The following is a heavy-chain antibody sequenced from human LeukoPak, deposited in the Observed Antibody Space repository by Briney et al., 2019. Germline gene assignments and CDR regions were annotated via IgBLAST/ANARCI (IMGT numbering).Heavy chain of an antibody. Sequence: ASVKVSCKASGYTFTGYYMHWVRQAPGQGLEWMGRINPNSGGTNYAQKFQGRVTMTRDTSISTAYMELSRLRSDDTAVYYCARVLAYCGGDCYSDGENWFDPWGQGTLVTVSS. V-gene: IGHV1-2*06. J-gene: IGHJ5*02. D-gene: IGHD2-21*02. CDR1: GYTFTGYY. CDR3: ARVLAYCGGDCYSDGENWFDP. CDR2: INPNSGGT.